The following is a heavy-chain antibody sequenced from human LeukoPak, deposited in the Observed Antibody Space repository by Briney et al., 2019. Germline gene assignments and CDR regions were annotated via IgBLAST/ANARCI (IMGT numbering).Heavy chain of an antibody. J-gene: IGHJ6*02. D-gene: IGHD2-2*01. CDR1: GFTFSNYD. Sequence: GGSLRLSCAASGFTFSNYDMHWVRQATGKGLEWVSAFHTAGDIHYSGSVRGRFATSRENAKNSFYLQMNNLRAGDTAVYYCARGSCSSRSCYKRVNGLDVWGQGTPVTVSS. CDR3: ARGSCSSRSCYKRVNGLDV. V-gene: IGHV3-13*01. CDR2: FHTAGDI.